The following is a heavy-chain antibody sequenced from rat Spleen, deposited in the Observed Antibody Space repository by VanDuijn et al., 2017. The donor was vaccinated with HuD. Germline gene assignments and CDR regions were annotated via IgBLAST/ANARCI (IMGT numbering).Heavy chain of an antibody. CDR1: GFSLTSYN. J-gene: IGHJ2*01. Sequence: QVQLKESGPGLVQPSQTLSLTCTVSGFSLTSYNVHWVRQPTGKGLEWMGVIWTGGSTDYNSALKSRLSISRDTSKNQVFLKMNSLQSEDTTTYYCARDNYYFDYWGQGVMVTVSS. CDR2: IWTGGST. V-gene: IGHV2-30*01. D-gene: IGHD1-10*01. CDR3: ARDNYYFDY.